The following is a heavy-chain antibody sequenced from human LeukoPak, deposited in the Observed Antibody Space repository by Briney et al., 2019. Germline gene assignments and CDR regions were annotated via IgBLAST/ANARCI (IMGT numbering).Heavy chain of an antibody. D-gene: IGHD3-22*01. Sequence: GASVKVSCKASGYTFTGYYMHWVRQAPGQGLEWMGWINPNSGGTNYAQKFQGRVTMTRDTSISTAYMELSRLRSDDTAVYYCARDTVTYYYDSSGLDPWGQGTLVTVSS. CDR2: INPNSGGT. V-gene: IGHV1-2*02. CDR1: GYTFTGYY. CDR3: ARDTVTYYYDSSGLDP. J-gene: IGHJ5*02.